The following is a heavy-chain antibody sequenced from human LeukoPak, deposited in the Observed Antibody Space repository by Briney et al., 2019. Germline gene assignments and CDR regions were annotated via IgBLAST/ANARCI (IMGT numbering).Heavy chain of an antibody. CDR3: ARGPYYYGSGSHVFDY. CDR1: GYTFTSYD. J-gene: IGHJ4*02. CDR2: MNPNSGNT. D-gene: IGHD3-10*01. V-gene: IGHV1-8*01. Sequence: GASVKVSCKASGYTFTSYDINWVRQATGQGLEWMGWMNPNSGNTGYAQKFQGRVTMTRNTSISTAYMELSSLRSEDTAVYYCARGPYYYGSGSHVFDYWGQGTLVAVSS.